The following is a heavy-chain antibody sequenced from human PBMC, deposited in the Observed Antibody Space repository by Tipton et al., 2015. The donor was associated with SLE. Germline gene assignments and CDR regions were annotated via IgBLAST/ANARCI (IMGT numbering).Heavy chain of an antibody. J-gene: IGHJ3*01. CDR1: GFSISSGDD. CDR3: AREGLTAREGSFDL. Sequence: TLSLTCTVSGFSISSGDDWAWIRQSPRKGLEWIGSVHESGRTNKNPFLRTRVTISVDTSKNQFSLNLKSLTAADTAVYYCAREGLTAREGSFDLWGQGTLVTVSP. V-gene: IGHV4-38-2*02. D-gene: IGHD2-8*01. CDR2: VHESGRT.